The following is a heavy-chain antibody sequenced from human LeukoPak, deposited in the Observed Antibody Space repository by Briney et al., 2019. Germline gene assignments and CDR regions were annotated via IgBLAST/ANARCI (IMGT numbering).Heavy chain of an antibody. CDR2: ISAYNGNT. CDR1: GYTFTSYG. CDR3: ARATLPSSGWYLYYFDY. V-gene: IGHV1-18*01. J-gene: IGHJ4*02. Sequence: ASVKVSCKASGYTFTSYGISWVRQAPGQGLEWMGWISAYNGNTNYAQKLQGRVTMTTDTSTSTAYMELRSLRSDDTAVYYCARATLPSSGWYLYYFDYWGQGTLVTVSS. D-gene: IGHD6-19*01.